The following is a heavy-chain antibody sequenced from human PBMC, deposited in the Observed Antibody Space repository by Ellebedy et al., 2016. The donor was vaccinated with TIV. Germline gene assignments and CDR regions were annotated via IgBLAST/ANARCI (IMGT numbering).Heavy chain of an antibody. J-gene: IGHJ6*02. CDR1: GGSISSGGYY. CDR3: ARGSDAAMRYSYYGLDV. Sequence: SETLSLTCTVSGGSISSGGYYWSWVRQHPGRGLEWIGYNYYSESTYYNPSLKSRVTISVDTSKNQFSLKLTSVTAADTAVYYCARGSDAAMRYSYYGLDVWGQGTTVTVSS. V-gene: IGHV4-31*03. CDR2: NYYSEST. D-gene: IGHD5-18*01.